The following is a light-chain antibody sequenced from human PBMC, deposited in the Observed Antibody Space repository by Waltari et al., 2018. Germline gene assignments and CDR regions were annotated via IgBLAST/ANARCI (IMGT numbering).Light chain of an antibody. CDR3: YSTDSTGNHVV. V-gene: IGLV3-10*01. CDR2: DDN. Sequence: SYELTQPPSVSVSPGQTARITCPGDALPKKYAFWYQQKSGQAPVLIIYDDNKRPSGIPEGFSGSSSGTMATLTISGAQVEDEADYYCYSTDSTGNHVVFGGGTKLTVL. J-gene: IGLJ2*01. CDR1: ALPKKY.